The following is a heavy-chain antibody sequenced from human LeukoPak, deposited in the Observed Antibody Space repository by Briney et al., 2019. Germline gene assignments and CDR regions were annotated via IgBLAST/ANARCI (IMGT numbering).Heavy chain of an antibody. CDR2: INTDGSRI. D-gene: IGHD4-17*01. CDR3: ARDRAFHGDSHYYYYYGMDV. Sequence: GGSLRLSCAASGFTFSNYWMHWVRQAPGKGLVWVSRINTDGSRITYADSVKGRFTISRDNAMNTVYQQMNSLRAEDTAVYYCARDRAFHGDSHYYYYYGMDVWGQGTTVTVSS. J-gene: IGHJ6*02. CDR1: GFTFSNYW. V-gene: IGHV3-74*01.